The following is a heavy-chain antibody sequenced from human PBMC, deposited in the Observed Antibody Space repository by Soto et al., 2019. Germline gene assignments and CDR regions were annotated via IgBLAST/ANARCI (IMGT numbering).Heavy chain of an antibody. CDR1: GSSFNGYY. J-gene: IGHJ5*01. Sequence: SETLSLSCAVYGSSFNGYYWTWIHQPPGKGLEWIGEINHSKSTNYHPSLRRRLTLSVDASRKQFSLELTSLTVADTAMYYCARGMISGWSSSRFDSWGQGVLVTVSS. D-gene: IGHD6-19*01. V-gene: IGHV4-34*01. CDR3: ARGMISGWSSSRFDS. CDR2: INHSKST.